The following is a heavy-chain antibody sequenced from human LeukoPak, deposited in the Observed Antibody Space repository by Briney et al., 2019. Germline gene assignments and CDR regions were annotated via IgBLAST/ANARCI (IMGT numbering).Heavy chain of an antibody. J-gene: IGHJ3*02. V-gene: IGHV3-48*04. CDR1: GFTFSSYS. CDR2: TSSSSSTI. Sequence: GGSLRLSCAASGFTFSSYSMNWVRQAPGKGLEWVSYTSSSSSTIYYADSVKGRFTISSDNAKNSLYLQMNSLRAEDTAVYYCARDKGNCGGDCYSPHDAFDIWGQGTMVTVSS. CDR3: ARDKGNCGGDCYSPHDAFDI. D-gene: IGHD2-21*02.